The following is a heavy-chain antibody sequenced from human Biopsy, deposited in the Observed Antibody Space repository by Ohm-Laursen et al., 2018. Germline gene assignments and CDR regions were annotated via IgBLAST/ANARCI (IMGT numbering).Heavy chain of an antibody. CDR1: GATFSNYA. V-gene: IGHV1-69*06. J-gene: IGHJ5*02. Sequence: SSVKVSCKASGATFSNYAINWLRQAPGQGLEWMGGINPMFGTAKYAQRFQGRVTITADKSTSTADMGLSSLRSDDTAVYYCARSFGVVINFEHNWFDPWGQGTLVTVSS. D-gene: IGHD3-3*01. CDR2: INPMFGTA. CDR3: ARSFGVVINFEHNWFDP.